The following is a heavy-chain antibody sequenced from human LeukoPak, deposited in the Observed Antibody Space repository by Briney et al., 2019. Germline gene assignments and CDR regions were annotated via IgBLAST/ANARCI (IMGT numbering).Heavy chain of an antibody. V-gene: IGHV1-2*06. CDR3: AINSSNSRGGY. CDR2: INPNSGGT. Sequence: ASVKVSCKASGYSFTGYYMHWVRQAPGQGLEWMGRINPNSGGTDYAQKFQGRVTMTRDTSISTAYMELGRLRSDDTAVYYCAINSSNSRGGYWGQGTMVTVSS. D-gene: IGHD4-11*01. J-gene: IGHJ4*02. CDR1: GYSFTGYY.